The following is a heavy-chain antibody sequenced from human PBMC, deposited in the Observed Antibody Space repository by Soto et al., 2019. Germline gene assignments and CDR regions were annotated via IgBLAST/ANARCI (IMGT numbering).Heavy chain of an antibody. CDR1: GYSFTSYW. CDR3: ARIQRDIVLVPAAPGFWFAP. D-gene: IGHD2-2*01. Sequence: PGESLKISCKGSGYSFTSYWIGWVRQMPGKGLEWMGIIYPGDSDTRYSPSFQGQVTISADKSISTAYLQWSSLKASDTAMYYCARIQRDIVLVPAAPGFWFAPWGQGTLVTVSS. J-gene: IGHJ5*02. CDR2: IYPGDSDT. V-gene: IGHV5-51*01.